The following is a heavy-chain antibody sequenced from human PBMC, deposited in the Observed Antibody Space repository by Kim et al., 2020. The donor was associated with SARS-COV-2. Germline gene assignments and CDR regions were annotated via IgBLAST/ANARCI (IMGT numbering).Heavy chain of an antibody. J-gene: IGHJ6*04. CDR1: GFTFSSYW. D-gene: IGHD5-18*01. CDR3: ARDGYSYGYYGMDV. CDR2: INSDGSST. V-gene: IGHV3-74*01. Sequence: GGSLRLSCAASGFTFSSYWMHWVRQAPGKGLVWVSRINSDGSSTSYADSVKGRFTISRDDAKNTLYLQMNCLRAEDTAVYYCARDGYSYGYYGMDVWGEGTTVTVSS.